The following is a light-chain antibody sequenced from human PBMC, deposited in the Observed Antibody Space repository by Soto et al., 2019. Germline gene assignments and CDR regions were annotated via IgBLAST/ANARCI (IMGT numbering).Light chain of an antibody. J-gene: IGKJ5*01. CDR2: GAS. CDR3: PQYYNWAPLTT. CDR1: QSVSSK. V-gene: IGKV3-15*01. Sequence: EIVFTQAPATLSLSPGERATLSCRASQSVSSKLAWYQQKPGQAPSPLTYGASPRATGIPARFSGSGSGTEFTLTTRSLQSEDCAVQYIPQYYNWAPLTTSGQGTRLE.